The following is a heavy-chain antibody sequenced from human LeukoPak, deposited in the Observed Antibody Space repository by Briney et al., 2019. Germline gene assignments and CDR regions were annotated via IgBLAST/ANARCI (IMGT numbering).Heavy chain of an antibody. D-gene: IGHD2-2*01. CDR3: AKSQRNDQQVVQRIDY. CDR2: ISGSGDTT. V-gene: IGHV3-23*01. CDR1: TFTFSTYA. Sequence: PGGSLRLSCTASTFTFSTYAMSWVRQAPGKGLEWVSSISGSGDTTYYTGSVKGRFTISRDNSKNALYLQMSSLRAEDTAVYYCAKSQRNDQQVVQRIDYWGQGTLVTVSS. J-gene: IGHJ4*02.